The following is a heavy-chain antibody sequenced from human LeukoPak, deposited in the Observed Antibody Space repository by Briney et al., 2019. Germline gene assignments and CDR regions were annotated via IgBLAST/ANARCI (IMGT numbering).Heavy chain of an antibody. Sequence: AGSLRLSCAASGFTFTSYWMHWLRQAPGKGLVWVSRINTDGSSTSYADSVKGRFTISRDNAKNTLYLQMNSLRAEDTAVYYCARDTYDSSGYYYGPFDYWGQGTLVTVSS. J-gene: IGHJ4*02. D-gene: IGHD3-22*01. CDR2: INTDGSST. CDR1: GFTFTSYW. CDR3: ARDTYDSSGYYYGPFDY. V-gene: IGHV3-74*01.